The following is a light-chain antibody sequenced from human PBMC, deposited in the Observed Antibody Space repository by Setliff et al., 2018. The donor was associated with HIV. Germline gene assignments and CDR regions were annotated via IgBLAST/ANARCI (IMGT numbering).Light chain of an antibody. Sequence: QSVLAQSASVSGSPGQSITISCTGTSSDVGAYNFVSWYRLHAGTAPKLIIYEVTNRPSGISNRFSGSKSGNTASLTISGLQAEDEADYYCSSFTYSRTWVFGGGTKGTVL. CDR1: SSDVGAYNF. J-gene: IGLJ3*02. V-gene: IGLV2-14*01. CDR2: EVT. CDR3: SSFTYSRTWV.